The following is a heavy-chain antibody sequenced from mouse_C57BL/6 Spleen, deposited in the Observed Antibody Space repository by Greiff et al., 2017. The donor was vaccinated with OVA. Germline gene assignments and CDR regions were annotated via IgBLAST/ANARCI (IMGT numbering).Heavy chain of an antibody. Sequence: QVQLKQSGPELVKPGASVKISCKASGYTFTDYYINWVKQRPGQGLEWIGWIFPGSGSTYYNEKFKGKATLTVDKSSSKAYMLLSSLTSEDSAVYVCARWLLRYFDVWGTGTTVTVSS. CDR1: GYTFTDYY. J-gene: IGHJ1*03. V-gene: IGHV1-75*01. CDR3: ARWLLRYFDV. CDR2: IFPGSGST. D-gene: IGHD2-3*01.